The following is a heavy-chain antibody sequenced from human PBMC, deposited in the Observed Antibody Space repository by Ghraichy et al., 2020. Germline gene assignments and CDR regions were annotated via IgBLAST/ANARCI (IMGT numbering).Heavy chain of an antibody. D-gene: IGHD3-22*01. CDR3: ARSSGSGHPFLIDY. Sequence: GGSLRLSCAASGFTFSSYSMNWVRQAPGKGLEWVSSISSSSSYIYYADSVKGRFTISRDNAKNSLYLQMNSLRAEDTAVYYCARSSGSGHPFLIDYWGQGTLVTVSS. V-gene: IGHV3-21*01. J-gene: IGHJ4*02. CDR2: ISSSSSYI. CDR1: GFTFSSYS.